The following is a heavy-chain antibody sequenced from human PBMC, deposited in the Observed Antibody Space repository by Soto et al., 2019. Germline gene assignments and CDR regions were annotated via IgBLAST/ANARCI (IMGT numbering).Heavy chain of an antibody. J-gene: IGHJ4*02. CDR2: IKQDGSEK. Sequence: EVQLVESGGGLVQPGGSLRLSCAASGFTFSSYWMSWVRQAPGKGLEWVANIKQDGSEKYYVDSVKGRFTISRDNAKNSLYLKMNSLRAEDTAVYYCAGRVAATEGAFDYWGQGTLVTVSS. V-gene: IGHV3-7*04. D-gene: IGHD6-19*01. CDR1: GFTFSSYW. CDR3: AGRVAATEGAFDY.